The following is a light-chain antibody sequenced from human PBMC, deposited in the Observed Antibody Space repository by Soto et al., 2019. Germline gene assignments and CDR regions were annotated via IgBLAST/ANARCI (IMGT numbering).Light chain of an antibody. CDR3: QQSYNSPQT. Sequence: DIQMTQSPSSLSASVGDEVTITCRASQTIMTYLNWYQLKPGKPPRLLIYAASSLQSGVPSRFSGSGSGTDFTLTITSLQPQDLETSSCQQSYNSPQTFGQGTKV. J-gene: IGKJ1*01. V-gene: IGKV1-39*01. CDR1: QTIMTY. CDR2: AAS.